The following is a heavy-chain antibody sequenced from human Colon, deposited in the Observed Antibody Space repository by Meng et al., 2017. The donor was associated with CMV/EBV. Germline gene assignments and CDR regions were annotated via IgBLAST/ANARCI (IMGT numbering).Heavy chain of an antibody. Sequence: KISCKASGGTFSSYAISWVRQAPGQGLEWMGGIIPIFGTANYAQKFQGRVTITTDESTSTAYMELSSLRSEDTAVYYCARAELPSVSWFDPWGQGTLVTVSS. CDR3: ARAELPSVSWFDP. CDR1: GGTFSSYA. J-gene: IGHJ5*02. D-gene: IGHD1-7*01. V-gene: IGHV1-69*05. CDR2: IIPIFGTA.